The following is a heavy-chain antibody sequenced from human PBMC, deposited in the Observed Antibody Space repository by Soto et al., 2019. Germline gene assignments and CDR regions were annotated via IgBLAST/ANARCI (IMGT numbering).Heavy chain of an antibody. CDR2: MNPNSGNT. V-gene: IGHV1-8*01. D-gene: IGHD5-12*01. J-gene: IGHJ4*02. CDR3: ARGCRRACRDGYKLDY. CDR1: EYTFTSYD. Sequence: ASVKVSCKASEYTFTSYDINWVRQATGQGLEWMGWMNPNSGNTGYAQKFQGRVTMTRNTSISTAYMELSSLRSEDTAVYYCARGCRRACRDGYKLDYWGQGTLVTVSS.